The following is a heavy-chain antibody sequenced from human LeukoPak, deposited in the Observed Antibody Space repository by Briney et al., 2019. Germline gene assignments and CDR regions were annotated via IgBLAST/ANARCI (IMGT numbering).Heavy chain of an antibody. CDR3: ATPLRMDRTGWEWYYFDY. V-gene: IGHV1-24*01. Sequence: ASVKVSCKVSGYTLTELSMHWVRQAPGKGLEWMGGFDPEDGETIYAQKSQGRVTMTEDTSTDTAYMELSSLRSEDTAVYYCATPLRMDRTGWEWYYFDYWGQGTLVTVPS. CDR2: FDPEDGET. CDR1: GYTLTELS. J-gene: IGHJ4*02. D-gene: IGHD7-27*01.